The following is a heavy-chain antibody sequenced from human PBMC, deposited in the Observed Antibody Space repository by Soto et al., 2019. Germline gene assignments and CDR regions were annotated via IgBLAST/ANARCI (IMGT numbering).Heavy chain of an antibody. J-gene: IGHJ4*02. V-gene: IGHV3-23*01. Sequence: EVQLLESGGGLVQPGGSLRLSCAASGFTFSSYAMSWVRQAPGKGLAWVSAISGSGGSTYYADSAKVRFTISRDNSKNTLYLQMNSLRADDTAVYYCAKDRSYSSGWSGGYWGQGTLVTVSS. CDR3: AKDRSYSSGWSGGY. D-gene: IGHD6-19*01. CDR1: GFTFSSYA. CDR2: ISGSGGST.